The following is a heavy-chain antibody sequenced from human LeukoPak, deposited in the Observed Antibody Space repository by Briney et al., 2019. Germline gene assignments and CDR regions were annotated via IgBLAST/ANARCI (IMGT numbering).Heavy chain of an antibody. V-gene: IGHV1-18*01. Sequence: ASVKVSCKASGYTFTSYGISWVRQAPGQGLEWMGWISAYNGNTSYAQKLQGRVTMTTDTSTSTAYMELRSLRSDDTAVYYCARDAGTRTLGYYGMDVWGQGTAVTVSS. CDR3: ARDAGTRTLGYYGMDV. CDR1: GYTFTSYG. D-gene: IGHD1-14*01. CDR2: ISAYNGNT. J-gene: IGHJ6*02.